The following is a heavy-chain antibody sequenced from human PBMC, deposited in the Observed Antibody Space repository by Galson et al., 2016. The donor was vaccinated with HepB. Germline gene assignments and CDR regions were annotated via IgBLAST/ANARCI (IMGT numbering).Heavy chain of an antibody. CDR1: GFSVSSNY. V-gene: IGHV3-53*01. CDR2: IFSAGTT. D-gene: IGHD1-26*01. J-gene: IGHJ4*02. Sequence: SLRLSCAASGFSVSSNYLSWVRQAPGKGLEWVSVIFSAGTTYYADSVKGRFTISRDNSKNTLYLQMNSLRAVDTAVYYCARDSGSVSFDYWGQGTLVTVSS. CDR3: ARDSGSVSFDY.